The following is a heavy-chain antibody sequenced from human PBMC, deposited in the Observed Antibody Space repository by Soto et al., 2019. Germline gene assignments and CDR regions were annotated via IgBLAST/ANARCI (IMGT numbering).Heavy chain of an antibody. CDR3: ARRGRGFSGYDSAFDS. Sequence: EVELVESGGGLVQTGGSLRLSCAASGFTFSSYEMNWVRQAPGKGLEWISYISSSGSYKYNADSVKGRFTISRDNAKNSLHLQMESLRAEDTAVYYCARRGRGFSGYDSAFDSWGQGALVTVSS. J-gene: IGHJ4*02. CDR2: ISSSGSYK. D-gene: IGHD5-12*01. V-gene: IGHV3-48*03. CDR1: GFTFSSYE.